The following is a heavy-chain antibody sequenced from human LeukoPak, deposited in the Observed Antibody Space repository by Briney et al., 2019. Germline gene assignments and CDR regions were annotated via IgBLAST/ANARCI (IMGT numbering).Heavy chain of an antibody. CDR1: GGSISSY. D-gene: IGHD6-13*01. V-gene: IGHV4-59*08. Sequence: SETLSLTCTVSGGSISSYWSWIRQPPGKGLEWIAYMYYSGSTNSNPSLKSRVTMSVDTSKNQFSLKLSSVTAADTAVYYCARLSAAAGSPFDHWGQGTLVTVSS. CDR3: ARLSAAAGSPFDH. CDR2: MYYSGST. J-gene: IGHJ4*02.